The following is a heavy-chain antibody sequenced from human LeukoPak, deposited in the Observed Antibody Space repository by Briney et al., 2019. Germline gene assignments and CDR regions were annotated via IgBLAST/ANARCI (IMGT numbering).Heavy chain of an antibody. J-gene: IGHJ3*02. Sequence: GRSLRLSCAASGFTFSSYSMNWVRQAPGKGLEWVSYISRSSSTIYYADSVKGRFTISRDNAKNSLYLQMNSLRAEDTAVYYCAKDTAMVKGGGAFDIWGQGTMVTVSS. D-gene: IGHD5-18*01. CDR2: ISRSSSTI. CDR3: AKDTAMVKGGGAFDI. V-gene: IGHV3-48*01. CDR1: GFTFSSYS.